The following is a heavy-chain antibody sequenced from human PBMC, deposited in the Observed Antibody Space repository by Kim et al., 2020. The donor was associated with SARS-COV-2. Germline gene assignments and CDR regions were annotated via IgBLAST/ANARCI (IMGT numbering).Heavy chain of an antibody. D-gene: IGHD5-12*01. J-gene: IGHJ4*02. CDR3: AHRPSGYDDFDY. Sequence: RYSPSQKSRLTITKDTSKNQVVLTMTNMDPVDTATYYCAHRPSGYDDFDYWGQGTLVTVSS. V-gene: IGHV2-5*01.